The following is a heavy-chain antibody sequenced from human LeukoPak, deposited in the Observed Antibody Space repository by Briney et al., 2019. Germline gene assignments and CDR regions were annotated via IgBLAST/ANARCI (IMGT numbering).Heavy chain of an antibody. J-gene: IGHJ3*02. CDR2: IIPIFGTA. V-gene: IGHV1-69*13. D-gene: IGHD1-26*01. CDR3: AKLKPRNAFDI. Sequence: SVKVSCKASGGTFSSYAISWVRQAPGHGLEWMGGIIPIFGTANYAQKFQGRVTITADESTSTAYMELSSLRSEDTAVYYCAKLKPRNAFDIWGQGTMVTVSS. CDR1: GGTFSSYA.